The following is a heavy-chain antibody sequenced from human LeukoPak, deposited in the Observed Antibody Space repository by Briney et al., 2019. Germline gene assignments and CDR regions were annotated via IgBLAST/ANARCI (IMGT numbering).Heavy chain of an antibody. CDR2: IYYSGST. CDR3: ASWEVVTAISWGGPFDI. V-gene: IGHV4-39*07. D-gene: IGHD2-21*02. Sequence: PSETLSLTCTVSGGSISSSSYYWGWIRQPPGKGLEWIGSIYYSGSTYYNPSLKSRVTISVDTSKNQFSLKLSSVTAADTAVYYCASWEVVTAISWGGPFDIWGQGTMVTVSS. J-gene: IGHJ3*02. CDR1: GGSISSSSYY.